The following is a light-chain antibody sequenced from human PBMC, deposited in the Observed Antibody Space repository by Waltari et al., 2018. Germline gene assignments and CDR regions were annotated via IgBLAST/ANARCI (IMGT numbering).Light chain of an antibody. J-gene: IGLJ2*01. V-gene: IGLV2-8*01. CDR1: SSDVGGYNY. Sequence: QSALTQPPSASGSPGPSVTISCPGTSSDVGGYNYVSWYQQHPGKAPKLMIYEVSKRPSGVPDRFSGSKSGNTASLTVSGLQAEDEADYYCSSYAGSNKAIFGGGTKLTVL. CDR2: EVS. CDR3: SSYAGSNKAI.